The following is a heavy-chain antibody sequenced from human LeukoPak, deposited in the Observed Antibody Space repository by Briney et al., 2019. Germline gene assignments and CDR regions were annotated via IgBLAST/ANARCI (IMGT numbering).Heavy chain of an antibody. CDR2: ISSSGSTI. D-gene: IGHD2-15*01. CDR1: GFTFSSYN. CDR3: ARDLCHGGSCYRAFDI. V-gene: IGHV3-48*04. Sequence: PGGSLRLSCAASGFTFSSYNVNWVRQAPGKGLEWVSYISSSGSTIYYADSVKGRFTISRDNAKNSLYLQMNSLRAEDTAVYYCARDLCHGGSCYRAFDIWGQGTMVTVSS. J-gene: IGHJ3*02.